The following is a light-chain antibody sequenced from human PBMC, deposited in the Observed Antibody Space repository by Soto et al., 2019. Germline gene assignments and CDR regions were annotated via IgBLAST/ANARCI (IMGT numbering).Light chain of an antibody. CDR2: EGS. J-gene: IGLJ2*01. CDR1: SSDVENYNL. V-gene: IGLV2-23*01. CDR3: CSYASTKNIL. Sequence: QSVLTQPASVSGSPGQSITISCTGTSSDVENYNLVSWYQRHPGKAPRLLIYEGSKWPSGVSNRFSASKSDNTASLTISGLQAEDEADYYCCSYASTKNILFGGGTKVTVL.